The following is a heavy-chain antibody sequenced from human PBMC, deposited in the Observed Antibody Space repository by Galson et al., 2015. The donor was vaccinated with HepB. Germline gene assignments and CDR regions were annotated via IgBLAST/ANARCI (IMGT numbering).Heavy chain of an antibody. Sequence: SVKVSCKASGYTFTTYPVNWVRQAPGQGLEWMGWINTNTGKPTYARGLTGRFVFSLDTSVSTAYLQISRRKAEDPAGEYGARERRSGMESRWGYFDLWGRGSLVTVSS. CDR1: GYTFTTYP. D-gene: IGHD3-10*01. CDR2: INTNTGKP. V-gene: IGHV7-4-1*02. J-gene: IGHJ2*01. CDR3: ARERRSGMESRWGYFDL.